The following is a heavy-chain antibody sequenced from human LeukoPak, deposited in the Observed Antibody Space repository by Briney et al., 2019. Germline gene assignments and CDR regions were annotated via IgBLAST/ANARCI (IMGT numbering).Heavy chain of an antibody. CDR1: GYTFTGYY. CDR3: ARVFYCSGGICYLNS. D-gene: IGHD2-8*02. V-gene: IGHV1-2*02. CDR2: INPNSGGT. Sequence: ASVKVSCKASGYTFTGYYIHWVRQAPGQGLEWMGWINPNSGGTSYAQKFQGRVTMTRDTSITTAYMELSGLGFDDTAVYYCARVFYCSGGICYLNSWGQGTLVTVSS. J-gene: IGHJ4*02.